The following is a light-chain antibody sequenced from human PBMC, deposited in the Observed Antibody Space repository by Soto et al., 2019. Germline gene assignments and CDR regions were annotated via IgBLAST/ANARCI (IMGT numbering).Light chain of an antibody. V-gene: IGLV2-14*01. J-gene: IGLJ2*01. CDR3: SSYTSSSTVV. CDR2: DVS. CDR1: SSDVGGYNY. Sequence: QSALTQPASVSGSPGQSITISCTGTSSDVGGYNYVCWYQQHPGKAPKLIIHDVSNRPSGVSHRFSGSKXXNTASLSISGLQAEDEADYYCSSYTSSSTVVFGGGTKVTVL.